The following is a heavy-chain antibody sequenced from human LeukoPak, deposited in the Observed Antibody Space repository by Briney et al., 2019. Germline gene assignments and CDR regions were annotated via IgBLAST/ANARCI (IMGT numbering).Heavy chain of an antibody. V-gene: IGHV4-34*01. CDR1: GESFVGYY. Sequence: SETLSLTCAVYGESFVGYYWSWIRQPPGKGLEWIGEINHSGSTNYNPSLKSRVTISLDTSKNQFSLKLSSVTAADTAVYYCATENGFNDYWGQGTLVTVSS. CDR3: ATENGFNDY. J-gene: IGHJ4*02. CDR2: INHSGST. D-gene: IGHD2-8*01.